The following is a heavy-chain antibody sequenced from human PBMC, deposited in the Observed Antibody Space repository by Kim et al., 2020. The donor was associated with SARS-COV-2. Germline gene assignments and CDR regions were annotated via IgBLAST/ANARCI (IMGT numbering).Heavy chain of an antibody. Sequence: GGSLRLSCAASGFTFSSYGMHWVRQAPGKGLEWVAVIWYDGSNKYYADSVKGRFTISRDNSKNTLYLQMNSLRAEDTAVYYCAKEASSAYIDHWGQGTLVTVSS. J-gene: IGHJ4*02. CDR1: GFTFSSYG. CDR2: IWYDGSNK. V-gene: IGHV3-33*06. CDR3: AKEASSAYIDH. D-gene: IGHD6-25*01.